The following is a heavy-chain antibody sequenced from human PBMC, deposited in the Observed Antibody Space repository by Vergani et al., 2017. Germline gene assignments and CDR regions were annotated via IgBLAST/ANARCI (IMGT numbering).Heavy chain of an antibody. Sequence: EVQLVESGGGLIQPGGSLRLSCAASGFTVSSNYMSWVRQAPGKGLEWVSVIYSGGSTYYADSVKGRFTISRDNSKNTLYLQMNSLRAEDTAVYYCARNTGYGQWLVDYWGQGTLVIVSS. D-gene: IGHD6-19*01. CDR1: GFTVSSNY. CDR3: ARNTGYGQWLVDY. CDR2: IYSGGST. J-gene: IGHJ4*02. V-gene: IGHV3-53*01.